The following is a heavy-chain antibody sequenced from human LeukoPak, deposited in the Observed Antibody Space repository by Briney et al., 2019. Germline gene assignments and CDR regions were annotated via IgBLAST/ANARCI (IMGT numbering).Heavy chain of an antibody. J-gene: IGHJ6*03. Sequence: ASVKASCKASGYTFTSYGISWVRQAPGQGLEWMGWMNPNSGNTGYAQKFQGRVTITRSTSISTAYMELSSLRSEDTAVYYCARAPVTTGPYYYYMDVWGKGTTVTVSS. CDR2: MNPNSGNT. CDR1: GYTFTSYG. V-gene: IGHV1-8*03. CDR3: ARAPVTTGPYYYYMDV. D-gene: IGHD4-17*01.